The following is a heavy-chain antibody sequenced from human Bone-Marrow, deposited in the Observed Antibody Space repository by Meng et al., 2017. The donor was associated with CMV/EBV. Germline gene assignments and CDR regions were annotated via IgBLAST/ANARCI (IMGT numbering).Heavy chain of an antibody. J-gene: IGHJ6*02. CDR3: ARDIVVVPAAIPVGQNYYGMDV. Sequence: ASVKVSCKASGYTFTNNYVHWVRQAPGQGLEWMGIVNPTGIRTTYSQKFQGRVTMTSDTSTSTVYMELSSLRSEDTAVYYCARDIVVVPAAIPVGQNYYGMDVWGQGTTVTVSS. CDR1: GYTFTNNY. V-gene: IGHV1-46*01. CDR2: VNPTGIRT. D-gene: IGHD2-2*01.